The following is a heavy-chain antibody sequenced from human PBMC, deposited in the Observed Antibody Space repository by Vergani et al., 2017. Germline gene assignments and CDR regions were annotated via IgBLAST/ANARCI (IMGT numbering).Heavy chain of an antibody. CDR3: AREKTGTTRYYYYYMDV. CDR1: GYTFSTYG. CDR2: ISAYNGNT. J-gene: IGHJ6*03. Sequence: QVQLVQSGAEVKKPGASVKVSCKASGYTFSTYGISWVRQAPGQGLEWMGWISAYNGNTNYPEKFQGRLTMTTDTSTRTAYMELRSLRSDDTAVYYCAREKTGTTRYYYYYMDVWGKGTTVTVSS. D-gene: IGHD1-7*01. V-gene: IGHV1-18*01.